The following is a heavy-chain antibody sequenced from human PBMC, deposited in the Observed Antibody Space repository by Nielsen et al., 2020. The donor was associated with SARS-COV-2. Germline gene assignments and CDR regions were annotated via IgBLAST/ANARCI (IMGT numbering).Heavy chain of an antibody. CDR2: IYHGGTI. J-gene: IGHJ6*02. CDR3: AREKGYYDSLFYYGLDV. V-gene: IGHV4-4*02. Sequence: SETLSLTCGVFGDSITSQTWWSWVRQPPGTGLEWIGQIYHGGTINYNPSLQSRVTISVDTSTNQFSLMLSSVTAADTAVYFCAREKGYYDSLFYYGLDVWGQGTTVTVSS. D-gene: IGHD3-22*01. CDR1: GDSITSQTW.